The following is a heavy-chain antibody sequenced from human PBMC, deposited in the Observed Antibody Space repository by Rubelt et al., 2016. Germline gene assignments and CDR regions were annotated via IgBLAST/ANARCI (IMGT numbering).Heavy chain of an antibody. V-gene: IGHV3-30*02. CDR3: AKDYEVLHFDY. Sequence: VQLVESGGGIVQPGGSLRLSCAASGFTFSSSGMHWVRQAPGKGLEWVALIRYDGSNKYYAGSVKGRFTISRHKSKNTLYLQMNSLRADDTAVYYCAKDYEVLHFDYWGQGTLVTVSS. D-gene: IGHD3-16*01. CDR2: IRYDGSNK. CDR1: GFTFSSSG. J-gene: IGHJ4*02.